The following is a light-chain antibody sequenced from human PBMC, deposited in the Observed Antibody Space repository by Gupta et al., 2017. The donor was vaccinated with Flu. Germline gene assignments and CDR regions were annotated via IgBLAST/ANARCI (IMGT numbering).Light chain of an antibody. J-gene: IGLJ3*02. Sequence: GDALPRQNAAWYQHKSGQAPLLVIYQDNLRPSGIPARFSGSSSGTTVTLTISGVQADDEADYYCQAADNTGDYKVFGGVTKLTVL. V-gene: IGLV3-25*03. CDR3: QAADNTGDYKV. CDR1: ALPRQN. CDR2: QDN.